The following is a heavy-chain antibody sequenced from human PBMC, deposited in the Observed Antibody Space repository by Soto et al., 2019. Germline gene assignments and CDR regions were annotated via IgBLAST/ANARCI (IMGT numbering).Heavy chain of an antibody. D-gene: IGHD3-9*01. CDR1: GGSISSGGYY. V-gene: IGHV4-31*03. CDR2: IYYSGST. CDR3: ARLRYFGPFDY. Sequence: PSETLSLTCTVSGGSISSGGYYWSWIRQHPGKGLEWIGYIYYSGSTYYNPSLKSRVTISVDTSKNQFSLKLSSVTAADTAVYYCARLRYFGPFDYWGQGTLVTVSS. J-gene: IGHJ4*02.